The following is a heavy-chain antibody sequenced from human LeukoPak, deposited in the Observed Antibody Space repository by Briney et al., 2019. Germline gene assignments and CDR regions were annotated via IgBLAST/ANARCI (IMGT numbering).Heavy chain of an antibody. CDR1: GPTFRNAF. Sequence: GGSLRLSCAASGPTFRNAFMNWGRHAPGKGLEWVGRIESSTDGGTTDYAAPVKGRFTMSRDDSKNTLYLQMNNVKTEDTGVYYCTTSPGITVFGVVTDYWGQGTLVIVSS. D-gene: IGHD3-3*01. V-gene: IGHV3-15*04. CDR2: IESSTDGGTT. CDR3: TTSPGITVFGVVTDY. J-gene: IGHJ4*02.